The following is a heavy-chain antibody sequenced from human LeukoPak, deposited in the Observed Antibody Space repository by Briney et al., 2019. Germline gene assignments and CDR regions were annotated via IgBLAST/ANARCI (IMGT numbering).Heavy chain of an antibody. CDR1: GYTFTSYY. CDR2: INPSGGST. Sequence: GASVKVSCEASGYTFTSYYMHWVRQAPGQGLEWMGIINPSGGSTSYAQKFQGRVTMTRDTSTSTVYMELSSLRSEDTAVYYCARDKSDYDSSGYHFDYWGQGTLVTVSS. CDR3: ARDKSDYDSSGYHFDY. D-gene: IGHD3-22*01. J-gene: IGHJ4*02. V-gene: IGHV1-46*01.